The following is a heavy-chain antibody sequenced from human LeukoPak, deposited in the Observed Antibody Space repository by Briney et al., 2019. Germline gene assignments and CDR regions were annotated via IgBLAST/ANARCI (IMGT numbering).Heavy chain of an antibody. CDR3: ARDHILYYYMDV. V-gene: IGHV4-38-2*02. CDR1: GYSISSGYY. Sequence: PSETLSLTCIVSGYSISSGYYWAWIRQPPGKGLEWIGSIYHSESTYYNPSLKSRVTMSVDTSKNQFSLKLSSVTAADTAVYYCARDHILYYYMDVWGKGTTVTISS. J-gene: IGHJ6*03. CDR2: IYHSEST. D-gene: IGHD1-26*01.